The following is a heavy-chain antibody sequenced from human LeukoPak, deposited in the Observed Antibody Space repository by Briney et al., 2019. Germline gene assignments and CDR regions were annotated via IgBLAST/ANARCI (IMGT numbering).Heavy chain of an antibody. Sequence: GGSLRLSCAASGFTFSNYAMNWVRQAPGKGLEWVSHISGSGGSTYYADSVTGRFTVSRDNAKNTLYLQMNSLRTEDTAIYYCAKGLYSSGWYGIWFDPWGQGTLVTVSS. V-gene: IGHV3-23*01. D-gene: IGHD6-19*01. J-gene: IGHJ5*02. CDR3: AKGLYSSGWYGIWFDP. CDR1: GFTFSNYA. CDR2: ISGSGGST.